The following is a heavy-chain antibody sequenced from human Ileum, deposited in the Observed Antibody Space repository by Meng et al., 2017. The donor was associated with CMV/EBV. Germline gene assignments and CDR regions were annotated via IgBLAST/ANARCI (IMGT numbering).Heavy chain of an antibody. CDR3: ARDIKSYDFWSGYRHLDP. V-gene: IGHV3-21*06. J-gene: IGHJ5*02. D-gene: IGHD3-3*01. CDR1: GFTFNIYH. CDR2: ISSRSTLI. Sequence: GESLKISCAASGFTFNIYHMNWVRQAPGKGLEWVSSISSRSTLIYYADSVEGRFTISRDNAKNSLYLQMNGLRAEDTAVYYCARDIKSYDFWSGYRHLDPWGQGTRVTVSS.